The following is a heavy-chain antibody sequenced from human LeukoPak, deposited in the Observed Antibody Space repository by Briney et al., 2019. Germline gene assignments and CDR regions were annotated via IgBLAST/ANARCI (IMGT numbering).Heavy chain of an antibody. J-gene: IGHJ4*02. D-gene: IGHD6-13*01. V-gene: IGHV3-74*01. CDR3: ARGSPDYSWYAY. Sequence: PGGPLRLSCAASGFTFTSYWMHWVRQAPGKGLVWVSRINNDGSGAIYADSVRGRFTISRDNARSTVHLQMNSLGADDTAVYFCARGSPDYSWYAYWGQGTLVTVSS. CDR1: GFTFTSYW. CDR2: INNDGSGA.